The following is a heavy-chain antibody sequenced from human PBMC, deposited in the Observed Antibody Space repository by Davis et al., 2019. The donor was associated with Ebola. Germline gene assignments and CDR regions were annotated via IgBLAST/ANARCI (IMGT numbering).Heavy chain of an antibody. V-gene: IGHV3-30*18. CDR1: GFTFSSYG. Sequence: SLKISCAASGFTFSSYGMHWVRQAPGKGLEWVAVISYDGSNKYYADSVKGRFTISRDSSKNTLYLQMNSLRPEDTAVYYCAKDYYSNIPDYWGQGTLVTVSS. D-gene: IGHD3-10*01. CDR3: AKDYYSNIPDY. CDR2: ISYDGSNK. J-gene: IGHJ4*02.